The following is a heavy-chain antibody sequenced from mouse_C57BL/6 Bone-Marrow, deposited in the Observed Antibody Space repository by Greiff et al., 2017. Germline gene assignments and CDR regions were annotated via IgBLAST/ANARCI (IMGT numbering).Heavy chain of an antibody. D-gene: IGHD2-4*01. CDR1: GYTFTNYW. CDR3: ARSYDYDDYTMDY. CDR2: MHPKGGSP. V-gene: IGHV1-64*01. Sequence: QVQLQQPGAELVKPGASVKLSCKASGYTFTNYWMHWVKQRPGQGLEWIGMMHPKGGSPDYNEKFKSEATLSVDTSSRTAYMELSSLTSEDSAVYYCARSYDYDDYTMDYWGQGTSVTVSS. J-gene: IGHJ4*01.